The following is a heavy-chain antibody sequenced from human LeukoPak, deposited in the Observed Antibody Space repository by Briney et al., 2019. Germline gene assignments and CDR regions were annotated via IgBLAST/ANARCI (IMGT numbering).Heavy chain of an antibody. D-gene: IGHD3-3*01. CDR1: GGSISSYY. J-gene: IGHJ5*02. Sequence: PSETLSLTCTVSGGSISSYYWSWIRQPPGKGLEWIGYIYYSGSTNYNPSLKSRVTISVDTSKNQFSLKLSSVTAADTAVYYCARPGMYYDFWSGHNNWFDPWGQETLVTVSS. V-gene: IGHV4-59*12. CDR3: ARPGMYYDFWSGHNNWFDP. CDR2: IYYSGST.